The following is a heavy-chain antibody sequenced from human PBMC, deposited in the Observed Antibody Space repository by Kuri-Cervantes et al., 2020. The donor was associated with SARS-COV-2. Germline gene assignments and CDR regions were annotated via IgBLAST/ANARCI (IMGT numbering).Heavy chain of an antibody. V-gene: IGHV4-59*01. CDR3: ARDRYDQMDV. CDR1: GGSISSYY. J-gene: IGHJ6*04. Sequence: SETLSLTCTVSGGSISSYYWSWIRQPPGKGLEWIGYIYYSGSTNYNPSLKSRVTISVDTSNNHFSLKLSSVTAADTAVYYCARDRYDQMDVWGKGTTVTVSS. D-gene: IGHD3-3*01. CDR2: IYYSGST.